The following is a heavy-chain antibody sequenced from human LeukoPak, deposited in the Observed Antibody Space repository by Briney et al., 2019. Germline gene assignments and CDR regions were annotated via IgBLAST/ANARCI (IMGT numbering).Heavy chain of an antibody. CDR2: ISGDGSAT. D-gene: IGHD2-15*01. CDR1: GFAFSNYW. V-gene: IGHV3-74*01. J-gene: IGHJ5*02. Sequence: GGSLRLSCATSGFAFSNYWVHWVRQTPGRGLVWVSRISGDGSATNYADSAMGRFTISRDNAKNTLYLQMNSLRAEDTAVYYCAVLDCSERNDGSYQDRSGPWGQGTLVTVSS. CDR3: AVLDCSERNDGSYQDRSGP.